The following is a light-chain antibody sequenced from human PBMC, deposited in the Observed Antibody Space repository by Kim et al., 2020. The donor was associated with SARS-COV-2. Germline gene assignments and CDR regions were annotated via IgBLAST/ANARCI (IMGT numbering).Light chain of an antibody. J-gene: IGLJ2*01. CDR3: QSYNRDNVL. CDR2: EDD. V-gene: IGLV6-57*03. Sequence: GKTVTISCTRSSGCIDDNCVQWYQERPGGVPTTVIYEDDQRPSGVSDRFSGSIDNSSNSASLTISGLRTEDEADYYCQSYNRDNVLFGGGTQLTVL. CDR1: SGCIDDNC.